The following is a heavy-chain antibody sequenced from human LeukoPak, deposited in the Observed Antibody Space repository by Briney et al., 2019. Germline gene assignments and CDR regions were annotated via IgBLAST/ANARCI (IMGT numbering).Heavy chain of an antibody. CDR2: VSEYTGNT. Sequence: ASVKVSCKTSGYTFTTYGVSWVRQAPGQGLEWMGWVSEYTGNTNYAERFQGRVTMTTDTSTSTVYMELTSLRSDDTAVYYCARGEVSASLYYFDFWGQGTLVTVS. D-gene: IGHD2-2*01. V-gene: IGHV1-18*01. J-gene: IGHJ4*02. CDR1: GYTFTTYG. CDR3: ARGEVSASLYYFDF.